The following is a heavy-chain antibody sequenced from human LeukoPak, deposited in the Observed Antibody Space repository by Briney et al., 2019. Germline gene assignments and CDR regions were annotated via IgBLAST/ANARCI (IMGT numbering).Heavy chain of an antibody. J-gene: IGHJ4*02. D-gene: IGHD3-10*01. CDR2: ISYDGSNK. CDR1: GFTFSTYG. CDR3: ARDRIGTMARGVIIRPGGYFDY. Sequence: GRSLRLSCAASGFTFSTYGMHWVRQAPGKGLEWVAVISYDGSNKYYADSVKGRFTISRDNAKNTQHLEMNSLRAEDTAVYYCARDRIGTMARGVIIRPGGYFDYWGQGTLVTVSS. V-gene: IGHV3-30*03.